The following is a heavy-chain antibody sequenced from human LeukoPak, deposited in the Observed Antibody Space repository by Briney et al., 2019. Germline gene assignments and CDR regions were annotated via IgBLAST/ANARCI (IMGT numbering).Heavy chain of an antibody. D-gene: IGHD5-18*01. CDR2: INHSGSS. J-gene: IGHJ4*02. V-gene: IGHV4-34*01. CDR3: ARAHSAMVGAYFDY. CDR1: GGSISSYY. Sequence: SETLSLTCTVSGGSISSYYWSWIRQPPGKGLEWIGEINHSGSSNYNPSLKSRVTISVDTSKSQFSLKLSSVTAADTAVYYCARAHSAMVGAYFDYWGQETLVTVSS.